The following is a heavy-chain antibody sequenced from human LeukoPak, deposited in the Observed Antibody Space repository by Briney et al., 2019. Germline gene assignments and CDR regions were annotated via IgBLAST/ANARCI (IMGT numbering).Heavy chain of an antibody. CDR2: INHSGST. D-gene: IGHD1-26*01. V-gene: IGHV4-34*01. CDR3: ARDMSGSYYTPFDY. J-gene: IGHJ4*02. Sequence: SETLSLTCAVYGGSFSGYYWSWIRQPPGKGLEWIGEINHSGSTNYNPSLKSRVTISVDTSKNQFSLKLSSVTAADTAVYYCARDMSGSYYTPFDYWGQGTLVTVSS. CDR1: GGSFSGYY.